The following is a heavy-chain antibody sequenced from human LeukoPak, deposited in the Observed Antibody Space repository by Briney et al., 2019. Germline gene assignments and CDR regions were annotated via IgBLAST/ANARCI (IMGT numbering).Heavy chain of an antibody. CDR3: ARGGGLDV. V-gene: IGHV3-23*01. Sequence: GGSLRLPCAASGFTFSSYAMSWVRQAPGEGLEWVSAISGSGGSTYYADSVKGRFTISRDNAKNSLYLQMSNLRAEDTAVYFCARGGGLDVWGQGATVTVSS. J-gene: IGHJ6*02. CDR1: GFTFSSYA. D-gene: IGHD3-16*01. CDR2: ISGSGGST.